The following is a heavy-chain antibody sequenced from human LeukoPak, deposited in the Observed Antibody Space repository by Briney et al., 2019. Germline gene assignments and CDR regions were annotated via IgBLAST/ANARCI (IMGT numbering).Heavy chain of an antibody. CDR1: GFTFSSYA. D-gene: IGHD5-12*01. CDR2: ISGSGGST. V-gene: IGHV3-23*01. J-gene: IGHJ3*02. CDR3: ANDLLSHSGYDPTDAFDI. Sequence: QPGGSLRLSCAASGFTFSSYAMSWVRRAPGKGLEWVSAISGSGGSTYYADSVKGRFTISRDNSKNTLYLQMNSLRAEDTAVYYCANDLLSHSGYDPTDAFDIWGQGTMVTVSS.